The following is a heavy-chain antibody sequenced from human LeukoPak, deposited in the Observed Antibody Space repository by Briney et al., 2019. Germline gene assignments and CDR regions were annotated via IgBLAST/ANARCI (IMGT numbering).Heavy chain of an antibody. D-gene: IGHD4-23*01. CDR1: GFAFDDYA. CDR3: AKGTGAVAADFDY. Sequence: GESLTLSCAASGFAFDDYAMHWGRQAPPQGQERDSVISCNSGSIGYAVSVKGRFTISRDNAKNSLYLQMNSLRAEDTALYYCAKGTGAVAADFDYWGQGTLVTVSS. V-gene: IGHV3-9*01. CDR2: ISCNSGSI. J-gene: IGHJ4*02.